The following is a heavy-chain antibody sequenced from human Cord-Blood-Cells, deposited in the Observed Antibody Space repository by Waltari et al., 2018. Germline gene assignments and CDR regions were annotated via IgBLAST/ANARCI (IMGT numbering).Heavy chain of an antibody. CDR3: ARGSLAYSGSFDY. CDR1: GFTFSSYA. D-gene: IGHD1-26*01. V-gene: IGHV3-30-3*01. J-gene: IGHJ4*02. Sequence: QVQLVESGGGVVQPGRSLRLSCAASGFTFSSYAMHWVRQAPGKGLEWVAVISYDGSNKYYADSVKGRFTISRDNSKNTLYLQMNSLRAEDTAVYYCARGSLAYSGSFDYWGQGTLVTVSS. CDR2: ISYDGSNK.